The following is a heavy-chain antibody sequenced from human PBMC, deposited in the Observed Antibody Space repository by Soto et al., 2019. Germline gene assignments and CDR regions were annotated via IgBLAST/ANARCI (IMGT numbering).Heavy chain of an antibody. CDR2: ISAYNGNT. J-gene: IGHJ4*02. Sequence: GASVKVSCKASGYTFTSYGISWVRQAPGQGLEWMGWISAYNGNTNYAQKLQGRVTMTTDTSTSTAYMELRSLRSDDTAVYYCARATMYSSSWYLVYWGQGTLVTVSS. CDR1: GYTFTSYG. CDR3: ARATMYSSSWYLVY. D-gene: IGHD6-13*01. V-gene: IGHV1-18*01.